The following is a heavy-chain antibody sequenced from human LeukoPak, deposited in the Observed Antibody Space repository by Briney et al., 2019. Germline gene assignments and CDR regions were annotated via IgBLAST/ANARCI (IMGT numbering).Heavy chain of an antibody. CDR2: IYYSGNT. CDR3: GAIFGAAIAGGY. V-gene: IGHV4-39*01. D-gene: IGHD3-3*01. J-gene: IGHJ4*02. CDR1: GDSISSSSYY. Sequence: SETLSLTCTVSGDSISSSSYYWGWIRQPPGKGLEWIGTIYYSGNTYYSPSLKSRVSISIDTSKNQFSLKLSSVTAADTAVYYCGAIFGAAIAGGYWGQGTLVTVSS.